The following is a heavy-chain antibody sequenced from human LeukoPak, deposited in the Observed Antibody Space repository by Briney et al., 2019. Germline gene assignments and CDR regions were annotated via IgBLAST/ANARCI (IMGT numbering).Heavy chain of an antibody. V-gene: IGHV5-10-1*01. J-gene: IGHJ5*02. CDR2: IDPSDSYT. CDR1: GYSFTSYW. CDR3: ARHLLGETDFKVRWFDP. Sequence: PGESLRISCKGSGYSFTSYWISWVRQMPGKGLEWMGRIDPSDSYTNYSPSFQGHVTISADKSISTAYLQWSSLKASDTAMYYCARHLLGETDFKVRWFDPWGQGTLVTVSS. D-gene: IGHD3-10*01.